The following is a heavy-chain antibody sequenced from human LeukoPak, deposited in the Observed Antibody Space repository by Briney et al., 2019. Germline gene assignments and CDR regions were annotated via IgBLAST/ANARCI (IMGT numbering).Heavy chain of an antibody. CDR3: ARGRPMVRGVIRPFDY. CDR2: INHSGST. Sequence: PSETLSLTCAVYGGSFSGYYWSWIRQPPGKGLEWIGEINHSGSTNYNPSLKSRVTISVDTSKNQFSLKLSSVTAADTAVYYCARGRPMVRGVIRPFDYWGQGTLVTVSS. CDR1: GGSFSGYY. D-gene: IGHD3-10*01. J-gene: IGHJ4*02. V-gene: IGHV4-34*01.